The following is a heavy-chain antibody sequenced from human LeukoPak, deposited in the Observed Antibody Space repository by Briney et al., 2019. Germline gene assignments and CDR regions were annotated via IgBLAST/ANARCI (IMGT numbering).Heavy chain of an antibody. J-gene: IGHJ4*02. CDR1: GFTFSSYG. CDR2: ISYDGSNK. V-gene: IGHV3-30*03. Sequence: GGSLRLSCAASGFTFSSYGMHWVRQAPGKGLEWVAVISYDGSNKYYADSVKGRFTISRDNSKNTLYLQMNSLRAEDTAVYYCARGDYGGNSFFDYWGQGTLVTVSS. CDR3: ARGDYGGNSFFDY. D-gene: IGHD4-23*01.